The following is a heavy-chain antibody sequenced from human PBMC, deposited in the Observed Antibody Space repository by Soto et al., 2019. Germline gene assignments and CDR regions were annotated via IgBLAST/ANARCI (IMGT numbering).Heavy chain of an antibody. J-gene: IGHJ3*02. Sequence: SETLSLTCAVSGGSISSGGFSWSWIRQPPGKGLEWIGYIHYAGNTYYNPSLKGRVTISVDRSENQFPLELYSVAAADTAVYYCARSYCGGDCYSDFDAFDIWGQGTPVTVSS. CDR3: ARSYCGGDCYSDFDAFDI. V-gene: IGHV4-30-2*01. D-gene: IGHD2-21*02. CDR1: GGSISSGGFS. CDR2: IHYAGNT.